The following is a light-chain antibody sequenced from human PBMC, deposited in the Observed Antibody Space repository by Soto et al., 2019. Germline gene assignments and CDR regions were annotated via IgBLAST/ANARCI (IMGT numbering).Light chain of an antibody. CDR2: GVT. CDR3: SSFTSDRIYV. V-gene: IGLV2-14*03. J-gene: IGLJ1*01. Sequence: QSALTQPTPVSGSPGQSITISCTGNHNDIGTYDYVSWYQQHPGRAPRLLIYGVTTRPSGISDRFSASKSGLTASLTISGLKPEDEADYYCSSFTSDRIYVFGPGTKVTXL. CDR1: HNDIGTYDY.